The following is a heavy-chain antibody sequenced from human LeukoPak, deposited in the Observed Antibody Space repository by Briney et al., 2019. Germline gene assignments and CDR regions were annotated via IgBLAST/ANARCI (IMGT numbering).Heavy chain of an antibody. D-gene: IGHD4-17*01. J-gene: IGHJ4*02. V-gene: IGHV1-8*01. CDR2: MNPNSGNT. CDR1: GYSFTSYD. Sequence: ASVKVSCKASGYSFTSYDVKWVRQATGQGLEWMGWMNPNSGNTGYAQKFQGRVTITRNTSISTAYMQLSSLRSEDTAVYYCARRVSYGDFDYWGQGTLVTVSS. CDR3: ARRVSYGDFDY.